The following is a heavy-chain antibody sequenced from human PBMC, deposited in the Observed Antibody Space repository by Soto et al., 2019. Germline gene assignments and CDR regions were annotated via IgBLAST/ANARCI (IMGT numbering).Heavy chain of an antibody. Sequence: GESLKICCKGSGYSFTSYWISWVRQMPGKGLEWMGRIDPSDSYTNYSPSFQGHVTISADKSISTAYLQWSSLKASDTAVYYCARRRKDTAMSFYYYYYGMDVWGQGTTVTVPS. D-gene: IGHD5-18*01. CDR3: ARRRKDTAMSFYYYYYGMDV. CDR1: GYSFTSYW. V-gene: IGHV5-10-1*01. CDR2: IDPSDSYT. J-gene: IGHJ6*02.